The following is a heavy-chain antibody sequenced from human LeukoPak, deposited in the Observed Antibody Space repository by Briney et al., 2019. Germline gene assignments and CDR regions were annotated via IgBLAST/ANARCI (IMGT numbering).Heavy chain of an antibody. CDR3: AKRDTTY. D-gene: IGHD1-26*01. J-gene: IGHJ4*02. CDR2: INSDGRTT. CDR1: GFTFSSDW. V-gene: IGHV3-74*01. Sequence: GGSLRLSCSASGFTFSSDWMHWVRQAPGKGLVWVSRINSDGRTTTYADSVKGRFTISRDNARNTLYLQMSSLRAEDTAIYYCAKRDTTYWGQGTLVTVSS.